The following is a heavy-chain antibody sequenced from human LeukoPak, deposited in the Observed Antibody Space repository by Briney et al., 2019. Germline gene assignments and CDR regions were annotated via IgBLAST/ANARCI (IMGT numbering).Heavy chain of an antibody. CDR3: ARGRFLEWLYYHPPDY. J-gene: IGHJ4*02. CDR2: MNPNSGNT. Sequence: GASVNVSCKASGYTFTSYDINWVRQATGQGLEWMGWMNPNSGNTGYAQKFQGRVTMTRSTSISTAYMELSSLRSEDTAVYYCARGRFLEWLYYHPPDYWGQGTLVTVSS. V-gene: IGHV1-8*01. D-gene: IGHD3-3*01. CDR1: GYTFTSYD.